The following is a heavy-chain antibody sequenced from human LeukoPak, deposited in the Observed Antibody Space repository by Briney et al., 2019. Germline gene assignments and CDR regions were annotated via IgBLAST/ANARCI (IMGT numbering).Heavy chain of an antibody. J-gene: IGHJ4*02. Sequence: ASVKVSCKASGGTFSSYAISWVRQAPGQGLEWMGWINPNSGGTNYAQKFQGRVTMTRDTSISTAYMELSRLRSDDTAVYYCASPYDFWSGYGHWGQGTLVTVSS. CDR1: GGTFSSYA. D-gene: IGHD3-3*01. CDR2: INPNSGGT. V-gene: IGHV1-2*02. CDR3: ASPYDFWSGYGH.